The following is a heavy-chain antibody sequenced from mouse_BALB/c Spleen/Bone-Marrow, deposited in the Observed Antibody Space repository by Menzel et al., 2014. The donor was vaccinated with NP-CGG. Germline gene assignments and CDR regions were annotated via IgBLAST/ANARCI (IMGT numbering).Heavy chain of an antibody. D-gene: IGHD2-1*01. CDR3: ARQIYFPYFDY. J-gene: IGHJ2*01. CDR1: GFTFSSYT. Sequence: EVKLVESGGGLVQPGGSLKLSCAASGFTFSSYTMSWVRQTPEKRLEWVAYISNGGGSTCYPDTVKGRFTISRDNAKNTLYLQMSSLKSEDTAMYYCARQIYFPYFDYWGQGTTLTVSS. V-gene: IGHV5-12-2*01. CDR2: ISNGGGST.